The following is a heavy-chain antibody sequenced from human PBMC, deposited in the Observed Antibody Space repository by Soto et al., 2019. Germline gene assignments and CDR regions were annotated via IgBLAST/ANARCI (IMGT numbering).Heavy chain of an antibody. Sequence: ASVEVSCKASGYTFTSYDINWVRQATGQGLEWMGWMNPNSGNTGYAQKFQGRVTMTRNTSISTAFMELSSLRSEDTAVYYCARAPGGYEDPGYWGQGTLVTV. CDR1: GYTFTSYD. V-gene: IGHV1-8*01. D-gene: IGHD5-12*01. CDR3: ARAPGGYEDPGY. J-gene: IGHJ4*02. CDR2: MNPNSGNT.